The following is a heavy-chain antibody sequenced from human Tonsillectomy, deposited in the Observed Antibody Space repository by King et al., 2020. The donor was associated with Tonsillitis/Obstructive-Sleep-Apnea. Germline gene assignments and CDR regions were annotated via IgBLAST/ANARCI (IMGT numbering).Heavy chain of an antibody. J-gene: IGHJ3*02. V-gene: IGHV2-5*02. D-gene: IGHD3-3*01. CDR1: GFSLSTGGVG. CDR3: ARGNYDSDAFDI. CDR2: IYWDDDK. Sequence: ITLQESGPTLVKPTQTLTLTCTFSGFSLSTGGVGVGWIRQPPGKALEWLALIYWDDDKRYSPSLKSRLTIAKDTSKNQVVLTMTNMDPVDTATYCCARGNYDSDAFDIWGQGTMVTVSS.